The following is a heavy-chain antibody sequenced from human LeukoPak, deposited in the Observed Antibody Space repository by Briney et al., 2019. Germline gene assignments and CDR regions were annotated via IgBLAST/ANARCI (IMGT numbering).Heavy chain of an antibody. CDR2: IYYSGST. V-gene: IGHV4-59*01. CDR3: ARVAALGAFDI. Sequence: SETLSLTCTVSGGSISSYYWSWTRQPPGKGLEWIGYIYYSGSTNYNPSLKSRVTISVDTSKNQFSLKLSSVTAADTAVYYCARVAALGAFDIWGQGTMVTVSS. J-gene: IGHJ3*02. D-gene: IGHD2-15*01. CDR1: GGSISSYY.